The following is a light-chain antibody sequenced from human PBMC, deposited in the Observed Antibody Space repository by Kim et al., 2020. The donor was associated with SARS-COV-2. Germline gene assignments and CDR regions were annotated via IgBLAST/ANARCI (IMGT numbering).Light chain of an antibody. CDR1: QSVRNNC. CDR2: AAS. V-gene: IGKV3-20*01. Sequence: VSPGHRPTLSCRARQSVRNNCLAWYQQKPGQSPRLLIYAASTRATGIPYRFSGSGSGTDFTLTISRLEPEDFAVYFCQQCGTSRTFGRGTKVDIK. J-gene: IGKJ1*01. CDR3: QQCGTSRT.